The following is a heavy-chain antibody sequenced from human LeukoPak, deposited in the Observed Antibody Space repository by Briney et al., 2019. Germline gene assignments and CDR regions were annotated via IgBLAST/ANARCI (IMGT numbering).Heavy chain of an antibody. CDR3: ARGLSYYDFWSDDLDAFDI. D-gene: IGHD3-3*01. J-gene: IGHJ3*02. Sequence: SVKVSCKASGGTFTSYTVSWVRQAPGQGLEWMGRIIPMSGTVKYAQKFQGRVTITTDESTSTAYMELSSLRSEDTAVYYCARGLSYYDFWSDDLDAFDIWGQGTMVTVSS. CDR1: GGTFTSYT. V-gene: IGHV1-69*05. CDR2: IIPMSGTV.